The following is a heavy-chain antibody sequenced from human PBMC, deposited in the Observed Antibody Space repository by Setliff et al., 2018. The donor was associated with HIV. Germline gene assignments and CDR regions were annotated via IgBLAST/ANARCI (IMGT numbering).Heavy chain of an antibody. CDR3: AQLGMVDDFDY. CDR2: INHRGST. V-gene: IGHV4-34*01. D-gene: IGHD1-1*01. CDR1: GGSFSDYY. J-gene: IGHJ4*02. Sequence: SETLSLTCAVYGGSFSDYYWTWIRQSPGKGLEWIGEINHRGSTNYNPSLKSRVTISVDTSKNQFSLKLSSVIAADTAVYYCAQLGMVDDFDYWGQGTLVTVSS.